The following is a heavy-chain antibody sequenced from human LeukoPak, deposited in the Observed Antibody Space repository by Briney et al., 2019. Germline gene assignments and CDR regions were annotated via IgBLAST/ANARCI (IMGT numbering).Heavy chain of an antibody. D-gene: IGHD5-18*01. CDR2: IYYSGST. CDR3: ARDICGYNYGCFDS. J-gene: IGHJ4*02. Sequence: SETLSLTCSVSGASISGYYWSWIRQPPGKGLEWIGYIYYSGSTNYNPSLKSRVTISVDTSKNQFSLKLSSVTAADTAVYYCARDICGYNYGCFDSWGQGTLVTVSS. V-gene: IGHV4-59*12. CDR1: GASISGYY.